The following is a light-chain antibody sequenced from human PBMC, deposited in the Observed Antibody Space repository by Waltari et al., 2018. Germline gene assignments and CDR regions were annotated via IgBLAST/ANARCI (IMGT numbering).Light chain of an antibody. Sequence: QSMLTQPPSLSAAPGQMVTISCSGSSSNIGKSLVSWYQQLPGTAPKLLIYDNDNRLSGNPDRFSGSRSGTSATRAITGLQTGDEADYFCASWDYSLSAWVFGGGTNLTVL. CDR1: SSNIGKSL. CDR3: ASWDYSLSAWV. J-gene: IGLJ3*02. V-gene: IGLV1-51*01. CDR2: DND.